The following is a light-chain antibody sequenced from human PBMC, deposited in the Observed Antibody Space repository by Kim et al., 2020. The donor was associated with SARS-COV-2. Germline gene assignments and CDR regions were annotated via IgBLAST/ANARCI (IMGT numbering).Light chain of an antibody. V-gene: IGLV2-8*01. CDR2: EVT. CDR1: SSDVGGYNY. Sequence: QSALTRPPSASGSPGQSVTISCTGTSSDVGGYNYVSWYQQHPGKAPRLMIYEVTKRPSGVPDRFSGSKSGNTASLTVFGLQAEDEADYYCGSYGGRKNVVFGGGTQLTVL. CDR3: GSYGGRKNVV. J-gene: IGLJ3*02.